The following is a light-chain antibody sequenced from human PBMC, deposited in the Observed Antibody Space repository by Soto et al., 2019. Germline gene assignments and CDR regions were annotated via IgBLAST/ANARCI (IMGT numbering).Light chain of an antibody. CDR1: SSDVGSYNL. V-gene: IGLV2-23*03. Sequence: QSALTQPASVSGSPGQSITISCTGTSSDVGSYNLVSWYQQHPGKAPKLMIYEGSKRPSGVSNRFSGSKSGNTASLTISGLQAEDEAYYYCCSYAGSSTFADVCGPGTKLTVL. CDR3: CSYAGSSTFADV. J-gene: IGLJ1*01. CDR2: EGS.